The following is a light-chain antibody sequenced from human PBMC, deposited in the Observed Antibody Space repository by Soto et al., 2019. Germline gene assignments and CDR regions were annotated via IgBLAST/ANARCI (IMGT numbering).Light chain of an antibody. V-gene: IGKV1-9*01. CDR1: QGISSN. Sequence: DIQLTQSPSFLSVSVGDRVTISCRASQGISSNLVWYQQQPAKAPKLLIYVASTLQSGIPARFSGSGSGTEFTLTISGLQPEDFAIYYCQQLNSYPLTFGGGTRLEIK. CDR2: VAS. J-gene: IGKJ5*01. CDR3: QQLNSYPLT.